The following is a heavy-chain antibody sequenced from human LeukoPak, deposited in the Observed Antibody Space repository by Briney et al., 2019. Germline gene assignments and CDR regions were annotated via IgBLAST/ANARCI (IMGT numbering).Heavy chain of an antibody. CDR2: ISYDGSNK. V-gene: IGHV3-30*03. J-gene: IGHJ6*02. D-gene: IGHD3-10*01. CDR3: ARSSGAAEGVYGLDF. CDR1: GFTFSSYG. Sequence: GRSLRLSCAASGFTFSSYGMHWVRQAPGKGLEWVAVISYDGSNKYYADSVKGRFTISRDNSKNTLYLQMNSLRAEDTAVYYCARSSGAAEGVYGLDFWGRGTTVIVSS.